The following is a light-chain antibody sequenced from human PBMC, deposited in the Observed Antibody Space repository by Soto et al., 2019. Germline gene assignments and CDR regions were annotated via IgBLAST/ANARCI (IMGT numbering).Light chain of an antibody. V-gene: IGKV3-11*01. CDR3: QQYNNWPPTT. J-gene: IGKJ5*01. CDR1: QSVSSY. Sequence: EIVLTQSPATLSFSPVERSTLSFSASQSVSSYLAWYQQKPGQAPRLLIYDASNRATGIPARFSGSGSGTEFTLTISSLQSEDFAVYYCQQYNNWPPTTFGQGTRLEIK. CDR2: DAS.